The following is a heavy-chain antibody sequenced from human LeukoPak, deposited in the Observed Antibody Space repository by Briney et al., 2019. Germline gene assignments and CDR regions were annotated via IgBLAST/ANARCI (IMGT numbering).Heavy chain of an antibody. CDR2: IYPGDSDT. CDR3: ARGAAGTTPDYYYFGLDV. D-gene: IGHD1-7*01. CDR1: GSRFTDYW. Sequence: GASLQISCKGSGSRFTDYWIGWVRPLPGKGLEWMGIIYPGDSDTRSSPSFQGQVTISADKSIITAHLQWSSLKASDTARYYCARGAAGTTPDYYYFGLDVWGQGTTVRVSS. V-gene: IGHV5-51*01. J-gene: IGHJ6*02.